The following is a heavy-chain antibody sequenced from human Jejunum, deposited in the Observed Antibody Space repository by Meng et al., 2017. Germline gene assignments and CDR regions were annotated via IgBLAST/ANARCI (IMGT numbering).Heavy chain of an antibody. D-gene: IGHD3/OR15-3a*01. J-gene: IGHJ4*02. CDR3: ARDWDWVVWDY. CDR2: IKPDGRTT. Sequence: EVPLGGSGGGLVQPGGSLTLSCAASGFTFSTYSMHWVRQAPGKGLVWVSQIKPDGRTTAYADSVKGRFTISRDNAKSTLYLEMNSLRAEDAAVYYCARDWDWVVWDYWGQGTLVTVSS. CDR1: GFTFSTYS. V-gene: IGHV3-74*01.